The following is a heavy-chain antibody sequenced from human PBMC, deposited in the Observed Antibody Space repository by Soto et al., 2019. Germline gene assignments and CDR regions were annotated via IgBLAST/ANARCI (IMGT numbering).Heavy chain of an antibody. V-gene: IGHV3-7*01. J-gene: IGHJ4*02. CDR1: GFPFSGHW. CDR3: ARVVGATNTLHN. D-gene: IGHD1-26*01. Sequence: EVQLVESGGGLVQPGGSLRLSCVASGFPFSGHWMSWVRQAPGKGLEWVANIKQDGSEGHYVDSVKGRFTVSRDNAKNSLHLQMNSLRAEDTAVYYCARVVGATNTLHNWGQGTLVTVSS. CDR2: IKQDGSEG.